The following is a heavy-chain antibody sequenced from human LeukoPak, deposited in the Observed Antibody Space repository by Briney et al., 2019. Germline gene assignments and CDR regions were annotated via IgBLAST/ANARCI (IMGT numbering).Heavy chain of an antibody. Sequence: GGSLRLSCAVSGFPFTNYWMSWVRQAPGKGLEWVANIKEDGSVMYYVDSLKGRFTISRDSAQNSLYLQMNSLRVEDTAVYFCARDLWGSYSTASYLDYWGQGALVTVSS. V-gene: IGHV3-7*01. D-gene: IGHD6-13*01. CDR1: GFPFTNYW. J-gene: IGHJ4*02. CDR3: ARDLWGSYSTASYLDY. CDR2: IKEDGSVM.